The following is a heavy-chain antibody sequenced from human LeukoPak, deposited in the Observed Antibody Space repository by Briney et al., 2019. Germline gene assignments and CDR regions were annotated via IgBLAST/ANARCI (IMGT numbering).Heavy chain of an antibody. V-gene: IGHV4-34*01. J-gene: IGHJ6*02. CDR3: ARGVVLGV. D-gene: IGHD2-15*01. Sequence: SETLSLTCAVYGGSFSGYCWSWIRQPPGKGLEWIGEINHSGSTNYNPSLKSRVTISVDTSKNQFSLKLSSVTAADTAVYYCARGVVLGVWGQGTTVTVSS. CDR1: GGSFSGYC. CDR2: INHSGST.